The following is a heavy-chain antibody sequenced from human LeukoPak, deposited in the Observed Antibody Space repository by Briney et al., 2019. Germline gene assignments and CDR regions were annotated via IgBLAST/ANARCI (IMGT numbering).Heavy chain of an antibody. CDR3: AKNEIHYDSSGYYYVLDY. CDR1: GFTFNTYA. J-gene: IGHJ4*02. Sequence: GGSLRLSCAASGFTFNTYAMTWVRQAPGKGLEWVSGVSGSGGSTYYADSVRGRFTIFGDNSKNTLYLQMDSLRAEDTAVYYCAKNEIHYDSSGYYYVLDYWGQGTLVTVSS. CDR2: VSGSGGST. V-gene: IGHV3-23*01. D-gene: IGHD3-22*01.